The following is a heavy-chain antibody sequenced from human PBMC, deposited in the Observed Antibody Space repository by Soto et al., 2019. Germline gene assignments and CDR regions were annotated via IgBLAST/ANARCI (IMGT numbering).Heavy chain of an antibody. Sequence: HPGGSLRLSCAASGFTFSSYGMHWVRQAPGKGLEWVAVIWYDGSNKYYADSVKGRFTISRDNSKNTLYLQMNSLRAEDTAVYYCARDSGGYDSSFDYWGQGTLVTVSS. D-gene: IGHD5-12*01. CDR3: ARDSGGYDSSFDY. V-gene: IGHV3-33*01. CDR2: IWYDGSNK. CDR1: GFTFSSYG. J-gene: IGHJ4*02.